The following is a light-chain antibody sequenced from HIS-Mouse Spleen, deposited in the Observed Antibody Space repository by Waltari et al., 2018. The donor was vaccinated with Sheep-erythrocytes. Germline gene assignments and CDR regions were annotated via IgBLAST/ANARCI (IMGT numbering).Light chain of an antibody. Sequence: QSALTQPPSASGSPGQSVTISCTGTSSDVGGYNYVSWYQQHPGKAPNPMIDGVSKRPSGVPDRVAGSKSGNTASLTVSGLQAEDEADYYCSSYAGSNNWVFGGGTKLTVL. CDR3: SSYAGSNNWV. CDR2: GVS. J-gene: IGLJ3*02. V-gene: IGLV2-8*01. CDR1: SSDVGGYNY.